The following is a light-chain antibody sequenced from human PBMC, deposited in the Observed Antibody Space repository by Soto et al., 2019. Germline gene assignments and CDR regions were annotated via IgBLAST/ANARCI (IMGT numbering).Light chain of an antibody. J-gene: IGKJ1*01. CDR1: QSLVFSDGNTY. CDR2: KVS. CDR3: MQGTRWLWT. Sequence: DVVLTQSPLSLPVALGQPASISCRSSQSLVFSDGNTYLNWFQQRPGQAPRRLIYKVSNREAGVPYRFIRSGSGTDFTLKISTVEAEDVGVYYCMQGTRWLWTFGQGTKVEIK. V-gene: IGKV2-30*01.